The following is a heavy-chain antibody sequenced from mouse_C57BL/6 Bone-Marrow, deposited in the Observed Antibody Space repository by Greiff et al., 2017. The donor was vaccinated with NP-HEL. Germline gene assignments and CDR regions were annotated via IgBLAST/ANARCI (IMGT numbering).Heavy chain of an antibody. V-gene: IGHV1-81*01. CDR1: GYTFTSYG. CDR2: IYPRSGNT. D-gene: IGHD1-1*01. Sequence: VQLQQSGAELARPGASVKLSCKASGYTFTSYGISWVKQRTGQGLEWIGEIYPRSGNTYYNEKFKGKATLTADKSSSTAYMELRSLTSEDSAVYFCARFSHYYGNAMDYWGQGTSVTVSS. CDR3: ARFSHYYGNAMDY. J-gene: IGHJ4*01.